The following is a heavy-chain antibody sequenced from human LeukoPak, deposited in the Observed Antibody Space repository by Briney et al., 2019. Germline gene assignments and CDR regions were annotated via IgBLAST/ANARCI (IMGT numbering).Heavy chain of an antibody. D-gene: IGHD3-3*01. CDR1: GYTFTSYG. CDR2: INPNSGGT. J-gene: IGHJ4*02. V-gene: IGHV1-2*02. Sequence: ASVKVSCKASGYTFTSYGISWVRQAPGQGLEWMGWINPNSGGTNYAQKFQGRVTMTRDTSISTAYMELSRLRSDDTAVYYCARDAYDFWSGYYDYWGQGTLVTVSS. CDR3: ARDAYDFWSGYYDY.